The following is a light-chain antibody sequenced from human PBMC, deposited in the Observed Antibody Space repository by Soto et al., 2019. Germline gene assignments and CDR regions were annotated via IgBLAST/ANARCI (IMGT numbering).Light chain of an antibody. Sequence: QSVLTQPPSVSGAPGQRVTISCSGSSSNIGAGYDVHWYQQLPGTAPKLLISANNIRPSGVPDRFSGSKSGTSASLAITGLQAEDEADYYCQSYDGSLSGSEVFGGGTKVTVL. V-gene: IGLV1-40*01. J-gene: IGLJ3*02. CDR2: ANN. CDR1: SSNIGAGYD. CDR3: QSYDGSLSGSEV.